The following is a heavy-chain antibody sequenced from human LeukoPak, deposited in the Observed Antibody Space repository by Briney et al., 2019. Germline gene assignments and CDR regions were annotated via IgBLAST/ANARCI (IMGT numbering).Heavy chain of an antibody. J-gene: IGHJ3*02. D-gene: IGHD3-10*01. Sequence: GESLRLSCAASGFTFNTYGMHWVRQAPGKGLEWLALISYDGSNKYYVDSVMGRFTISRDNSENILYLQMNSLRAEDTAVYYCATSSYGSGSYYNRDAFDIWGQGTMVTVSS. V-gene: IGHV3-30*03. CDR2: ISYDGSNK. CDR3: ATSSYGSGSYYNRDAFDI. CDR1: GFTFNTYG.